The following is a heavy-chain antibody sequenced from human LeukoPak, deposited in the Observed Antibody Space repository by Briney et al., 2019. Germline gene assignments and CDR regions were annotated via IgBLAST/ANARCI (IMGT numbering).Heavy chain of an antibody. CDR1: GGSFSGYY. CDR3: ARVRSSGYLNYYYGMDV. Sequence: PSETLSLTCAVYGGSFSGYYWSWIRQPPGKGLEWIGEINHSGSTNYNPSLKSRVTISVDTSKNQFSLKLSSVTAADTAVYYCARVRSSGYLNYYYGMDVWGQGTTVTVSS. D-gene: IGHD3-22*01. J-gene: IGHJ6*02. V-gene: IGHV4-34*01. CDR2: INHSGST.